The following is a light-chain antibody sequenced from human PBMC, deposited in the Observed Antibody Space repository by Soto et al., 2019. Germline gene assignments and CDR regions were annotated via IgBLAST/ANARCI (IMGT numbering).Light chain of an antibody. CDR1: QSVRSTY. CDR3: QQHGVWPLT. CDR2: GVS. Sequence: EIVMTQSPVTLSVSPGERATLSCRASQSVRSTYLAWYQQKPGQAPRLLIFGVSNRPAGIPARFSGSGSGTEFTLNISSLQSEDFAVYYCQQHGVWPLTSGGGTKVEIK. V-gene: IGKV3-15*01. J-gene: IGKJ4*01.